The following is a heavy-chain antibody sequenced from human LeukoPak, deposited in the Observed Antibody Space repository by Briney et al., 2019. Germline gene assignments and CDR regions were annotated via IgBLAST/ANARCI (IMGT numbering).Heavy chain of an antibody. Sequence: ASVKVSCKASGYTFTGYYMHWVRQAPGQGLEWMGWINPNSGGTNYAQKFQGRVTMTRDTSISTAYMELSRLRSDDTAVYYCARVAASSVDYYGSGSYPSWFDPWGQGTLVTVSS. CDR1: GYTFTGYY. D-gene: IGHD3-10*01. CDR2: INPNSGGT. V-gene: IGHV1-2*02. J-gene: IGHJ5*02. CDR3: ARVAASSVDYYGSGSYPSWFDP.